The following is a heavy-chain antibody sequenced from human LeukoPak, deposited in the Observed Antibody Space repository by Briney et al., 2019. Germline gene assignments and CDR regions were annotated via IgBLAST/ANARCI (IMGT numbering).Heavy chain of an antibody. D-gene: IGHD3-10*01. CDR2: ISGSGGST. V-gene: IGHV3-23*01. J-gene: IGHJ4*02. CDR1: GFTFRSYA. CDR3: AKARGYYYGSGSYDGTDH. Sequence: GGSLSLSGEASGFTFRSYAMTWVGQAPGRGLGWVSVISGSGGSTYYADSVKGRFTISRDNSKNTLYLQMNSLRAEDTAVYYCAKARGYYYGSGSYDGTDHWGQGTLVTVSS.